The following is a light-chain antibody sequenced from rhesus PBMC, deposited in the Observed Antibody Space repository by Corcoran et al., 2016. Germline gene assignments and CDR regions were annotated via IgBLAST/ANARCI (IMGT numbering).Light chain of an antibody. CDR2: GVS. J-gene: IGLJ1*01. CDR1: SSDIGGYNY. Sequence: QAALTQSPSVSGSPGQSVTISCTGTSSDIGGYNYVSWFHQHPGKAPKLMIYGVSHRPSGVSDRFSGSRSANTASLTISGLQAEDEADYYCCSYTTSTTFIFGSGTRLTVL. CDR3: CSYTTSTTFI. V-gene: IGLV2S7*01.